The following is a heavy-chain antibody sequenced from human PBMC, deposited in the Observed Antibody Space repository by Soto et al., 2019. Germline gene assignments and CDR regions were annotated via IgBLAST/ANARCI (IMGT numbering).Heavy chain of an antibody. CDR2: INAGSGSA. J-gene: IGHJ4*01. CDR1: GYSFTNYA. Sequence: GASVKVSCKASGYSFTNYAIDWLRQAPGQGLEWMGWINAGSGSAKYAHKFQGRVTITRDTSASTAYMELSSLKSEDTAMYYCARVHNGSNLPFFDFWG. CDR3: ARVHNGSNLPFFDF. V-gene: IGHV1-3*01. D-gene: IGHD1-26*01.